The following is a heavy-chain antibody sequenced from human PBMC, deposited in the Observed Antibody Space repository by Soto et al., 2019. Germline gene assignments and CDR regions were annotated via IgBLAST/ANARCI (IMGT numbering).Heavy chain of an antibody. V-gene: IGHV4-34*01. J-gene: IGHJ5*02. Sequence: LSLTCAVYGGSFSGYYWSWIRQPPGKGLEWIGEINHSGSTNYNPSLKSRVTISVDTSKNQFSLKLSSVTAADTAVYYCARSKGYCSSTSCYWFDPWGQGTLVTVSS. CDR2: INHSGST. CDR3: ARSKGYCSSTSCYWFDP. D-gene: IGHD2-2*01. CDR1: GGSFSGYY.